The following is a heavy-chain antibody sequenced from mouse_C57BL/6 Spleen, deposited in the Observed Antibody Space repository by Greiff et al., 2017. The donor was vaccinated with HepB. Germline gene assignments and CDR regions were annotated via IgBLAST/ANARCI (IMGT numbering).Heavy chain of an antibody. CDR1: GFSLTSYG. Sequence: VKLVESGPGLVQPSQSLSITCTVSGFSLTSYGVHWVRQSPGKGLEWLGVIWSGGSTDYNAAFISRLSISKDNSKSQVFFKMNSLQADDTAIYYCARGGYYGSRNYFDYWGQGTTLTVSS. CDR3: ARGGYYGSRNYFDY. V-gene: IGHV2-2*01. D-gene: IGHD1-1*01. CDR2: IWSGGST. J-gene: IGHJ2*01.